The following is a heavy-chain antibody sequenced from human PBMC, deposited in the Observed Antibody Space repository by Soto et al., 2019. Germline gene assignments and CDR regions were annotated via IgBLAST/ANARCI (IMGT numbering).Heavy chain of an antibody. V-gene: IGHV3-30*18. CDR2: ISYDGSNK. J-gene: IGHJ6*02. Sequence: QVQLVESGGGVVQPGRSLRLSCAASGFTFSSGSMHWVSQAPGKGLEGVADISYDGSNKYYADSVKGRVTISRDNYPKTLDLQMNSLRGEDTALYYCAKYERASSAWYTGYYYYGMDVWGQGTTGTVSS. D-gene: IGHD6-19*01. CDR3: AKYERASSAWYTGYYYYGMDV. CDR1: GFTFSSGS.